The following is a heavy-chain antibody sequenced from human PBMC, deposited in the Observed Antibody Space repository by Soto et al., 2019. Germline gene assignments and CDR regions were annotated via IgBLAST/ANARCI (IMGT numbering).Heavy chain of an antibody. CDR3: ARDRTIDDPTYYYDSSGYSDY. CDR2: INPNSGGT. D-gene: IGHD3-22*01. CDR1: GYTFTGYY. Sequence: GASVKVSCKASGYTFTGYYMHWVRQAPGQGLEWMGWINPNSGGTNYAQKFQGRVTMTRDTSISTAYMELSRLRSDDTAVYYCARDRTIDDPTYYYDSSGYSDYWGQGTLVTVSS. J-gene: IGHJ4*02. V-gene: IGHV1-2*02.